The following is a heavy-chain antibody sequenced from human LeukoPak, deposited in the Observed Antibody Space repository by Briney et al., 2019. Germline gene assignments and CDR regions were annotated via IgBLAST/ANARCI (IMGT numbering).Heavy chain of an antibody. D-gene: IGHD2-21*02. CDR3: ARGDLHRYPDS. CDR1: GFTFSSYA. Sequence: GGSLRLSCAASGFTFSSYAMSWIRQAPGKGLEWVSYTYGGSTTTYYADSVKGRFTISRDNAKDSLFLEINSLRAEDTAVYYCARGDLHRYPDSWGQGTLVTVSA. V-gene: IGHV3-48*04. CDR2: TYGGSTTT. J-gene: IGHJ4*02.